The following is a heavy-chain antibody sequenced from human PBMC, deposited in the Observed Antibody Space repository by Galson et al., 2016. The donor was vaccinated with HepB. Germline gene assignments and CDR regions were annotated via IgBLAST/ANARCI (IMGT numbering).Heavy chain of an antibody. Sequence: SLRLSCAASGFAFSTFGIHWVRQAPGKGLEWVAIISYDGSNQFFIDSVSGRFTISRDNSKKTLYLQMNSLRADDTAVYYCAKDRGNFDLLYLRYYYYGMDVWGQGATVPVSS. CDR1: GFAFSTFG. CDR3: AKDRGNFDLLYLRYYYYGMDV. CDR2: ISYDGSNQ. V-gene: IGHV3-30*18. J-gene: IGHJ6*02. D-gene: IGHD3-9*01.